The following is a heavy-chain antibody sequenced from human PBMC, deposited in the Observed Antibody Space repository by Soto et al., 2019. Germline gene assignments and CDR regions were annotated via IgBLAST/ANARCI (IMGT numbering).Heavy chain of an antibody. CDR1: GFTIGTFA. Sequence: GGSLRLSCVVSGFTIGTFAMSWVRQAPGKGLEWVSTISGSGGTTYYADSVTGRFIISRDNSKNTLSLQMNSLRVDDTAVYYCATAKRMVVVTDFDYWGQGTLVTVSS. V-gene: IGHV3-23*01. CDR2: ISGSGGTT. J-gene: IGHJ4*02. D-gene: IGHD3-22*01. CDR3: ATAKRMVVVTDFDY.